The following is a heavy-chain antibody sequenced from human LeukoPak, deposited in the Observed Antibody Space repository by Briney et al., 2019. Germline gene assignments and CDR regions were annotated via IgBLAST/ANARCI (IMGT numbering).Heavy chain of an antibody. CDR3: ARGVLPSAYHFDH. CDR2: MNPNSGNT. CDR1: GYTFGSYD. J-gene: IGHJ4*02. V-gene: IGHV1-8*01. Sequence: ASVKVSCKASGYTFGSYDINWVRQAPGQGLEWMGWMNPNSGNTGYAQKFQGRLTMTGNTSISTFYMELSSLRSEDTAVYFCARGVLPSAYHFDHWGRGTLVTVSS. D-gene: IGHD2-2*01.